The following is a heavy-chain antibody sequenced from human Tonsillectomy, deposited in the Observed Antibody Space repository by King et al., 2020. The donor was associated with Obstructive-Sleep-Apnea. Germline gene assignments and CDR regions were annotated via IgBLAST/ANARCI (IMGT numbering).Heavy chain of an antibody. D-gene: IGHD2/OR15-2a*01. J-gene: IGHJ4*02. CDR2: ISYDGTRK. CDR1: AFTFSSYA. V-gene: IGHV3-30*01. Sequence: QLVESGGGVVQPGRSLRLSCAASAFTFSSYAMHWVRQAPAKGLNWVAVISYDGTRKYYADSVKGRFTVSRDNSKNTLYLQMNNLRPEDTAVYYCARDIGHYNSAPPVDWGQGTLVAVSS. CDR3: ARDIGHYNSAPPVD.